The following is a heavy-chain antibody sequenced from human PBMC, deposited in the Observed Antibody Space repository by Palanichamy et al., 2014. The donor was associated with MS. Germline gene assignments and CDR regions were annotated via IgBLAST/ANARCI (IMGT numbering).Heavy chain of an antibody. CDR1: GISLRTRGVA. D-gene: IGHD6-19*01. J-gene: IGHJ4*02. CDR3: AHGKLAGPFDS. Sequence: QITLEESGPTLVRPTQTLTLTCTLSGISLRTRGVAVGWIRQPPGKALEWLALIYWNDDKRYGPSLMSRLTITKDTSKNQVVLMVTNMDPVDTATYYCAHGKLAGPFDSWGQGTLVAVSS. V-gene: IGHV2-5*01. CDR2: IYWNDDK.